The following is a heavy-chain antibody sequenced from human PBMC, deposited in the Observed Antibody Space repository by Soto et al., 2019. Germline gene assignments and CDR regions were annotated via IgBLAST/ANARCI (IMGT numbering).Heavy chain of an antibody. J-gene: IGHJ4*02. D-gene: IGHD3-22*01. CDR2: IYYSGST. Sequence: PSETLSLTCTVSGGSISSSSYYWGWIRQPPGKGLEWIGSIYYSGSTYYNPSLKSRVTISVDTSKNQFSLKLSSVTAADTAVYYCARPVFRTGYHDATDYYFFDYLGPGTLVTVPS. V-gene: IGHV4-39*01. CDR1: GGSISSSSYY. CDR3: ARPVFRTGYHDATDYYFFDY.